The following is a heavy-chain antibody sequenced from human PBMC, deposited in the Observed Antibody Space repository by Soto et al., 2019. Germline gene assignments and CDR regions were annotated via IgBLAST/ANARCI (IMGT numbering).Heavy chain of an antibody. J-gene: IGHJ6*02. CDR3: ARSGSVPYYYYGLDV. D-gene: IGHD1-26*01. Sequence: VQLVQSGAEVKKPGASVKVSCNASGYTFSRSGISWVRQAPGQGLEWMGWISTYNGDTNYAQKVQGRVTMTTDTSTSTAFMELMSLRSDDTAVYYCARSGSVPYYYYGLDVWGQGTTVTVSS. V-gene: IGHV1-18*01. CDR1: GYTFSRSG. CDR2: ISTYNGDT.